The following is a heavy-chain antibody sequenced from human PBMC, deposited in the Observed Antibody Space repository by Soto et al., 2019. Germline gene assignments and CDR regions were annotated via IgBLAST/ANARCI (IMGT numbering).Heavy chain of an antibody. CDR2: IYYRGNT. V-gene: IGHV4-39*01. Sequence: QLQESGPGLVKPSETLSLTCSVSGDSINSDKYYWGWIRQPPGKGLEWIGSIYYRGNTYYNPSLQARVTISLDKSKSQFSLRLNSVTAADSAVYFCARLEGLATISYYFDFWGQVDQVTVSS. CDR3: ARLEGLATISYYFDF. J-gene: IGHJ4*02. D-gene: IGHD3-9*01. CDR1: GDSINSDKYY.